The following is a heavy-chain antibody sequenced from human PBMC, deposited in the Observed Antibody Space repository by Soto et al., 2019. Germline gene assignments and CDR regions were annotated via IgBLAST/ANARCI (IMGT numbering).Heavy chain of an antibody. J-gene: IGHJ4*02. V-gene: IGHV4-31*03. CDR2: IYYSGST. CDR1: GGSISSGGYY. D-gene: IGHD1-26*01. Sequence: SETLSLTCTVSGGSISSGGYYWSWIRQHPGKGLEWIGYIYYSGSTYYNPSLKSRVTISVDTSKNQFSLKLSSVTAADTAVYYCARFGRIVGARRPSYFDYWGQGTLVTVSS. CDR3: ARFGRIVGARRPSYFDY.